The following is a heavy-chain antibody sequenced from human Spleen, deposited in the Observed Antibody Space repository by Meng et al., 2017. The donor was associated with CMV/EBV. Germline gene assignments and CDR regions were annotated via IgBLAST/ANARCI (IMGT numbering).Heavy chain of an antibody. Sequence: GGSLRLSCAASGFTLSSYEMNWVRQAPGKGLEWIAYIGDSGRTLYYADSVKGRFTISSDNAENSLYLQMKSLRVEDTALYYCARDPGWDYSNQPTHYYGMDVWCQGTTVTVSS. CDR2: IGDSGRTL. D-gene: IGHD4-11*01. J-gene: IGHJ6*02. CDR1: GFTLSSYE. V-gene: IGHV3-48*03. CDR3: ARDPGWDYSNQPTHYYGMDV.